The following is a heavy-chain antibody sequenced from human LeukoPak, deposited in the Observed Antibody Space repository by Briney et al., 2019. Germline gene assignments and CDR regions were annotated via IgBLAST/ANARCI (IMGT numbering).Heavy chain of an antibody. CDR1: GGTFSSYA. D-gene: IGHD2-2*01. CDR3: AREWVVPASYYYYYYMDV. CDR2: INPNSGGT. Sequence: ASVKVSCKASGGTFSSYAISWVRQAPGQGLEWMGWINPNSGGTNYAQKFQGRVTMTRDTSISTAYMELSRLRSDDTAVYYCAREWVVPASYYYYYYMDVWGKGTTVTISS. J-gene: IGHJ6*03. V-gene: IGHV1-2*02.